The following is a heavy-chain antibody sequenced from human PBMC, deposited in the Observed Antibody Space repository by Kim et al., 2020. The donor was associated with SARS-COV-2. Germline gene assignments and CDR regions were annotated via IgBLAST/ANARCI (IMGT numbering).Heavy chain of an antibody. V-gene: IGHV1-3*01. CDR1: GYTFTRDA. J-gene: IGHJ4*02. D-gene: IGHD4-17*01. CDR2: INGGNGNR. CDR3: GRIYGDAVDY. Sequence: ASVKVSCKASGYTFTRDALHWVRQAPGQRPEWMGWINGGNGNRKYSQKFQGRVTFTRDTSASTAYMELNNLRSDDAAVYYCGRIYGDAVDYWGQGTLVTV.